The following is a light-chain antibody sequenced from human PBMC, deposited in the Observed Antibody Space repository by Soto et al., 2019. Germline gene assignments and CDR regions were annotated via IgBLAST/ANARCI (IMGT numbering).Light chain of an antibody. V-gene: IGKV1-39*01. Sequence: DIQITRSPCSLYAALGGIVTSSCRASQSIISYLNWYQQKPGKAPKILIYAASSLQSAVPSRSSGSGSGTAFPLTITSLQPEDFATYYCQQTYRIPYTFAQGPKVDI. CDR1: QSIISY. J-gene: IGKJ2*01. CDR2: AAS. CDR3: QQTYRIPYT.